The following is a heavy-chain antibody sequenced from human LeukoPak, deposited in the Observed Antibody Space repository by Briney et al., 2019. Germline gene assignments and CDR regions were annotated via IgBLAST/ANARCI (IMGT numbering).Heavy chain of an antibody. CDR1: GYTFTGYY. D-gene: IGHD5-18*01. V-gene: IGHV1-2*02. CDR3: ACGIQLWDPLDY. J-gene: IGHJ4*02. CDR2: INPNSGGT. Sequence: ASVKVSCKASGYTFTGYYMHWVGQAPGQGLEWMGWINPNSGGTIYAQKFQGRVTLTRDTSISTAYMELSRLRSDDTAVYYCACGIQLWDPLDYWGQGTLVTVSS.